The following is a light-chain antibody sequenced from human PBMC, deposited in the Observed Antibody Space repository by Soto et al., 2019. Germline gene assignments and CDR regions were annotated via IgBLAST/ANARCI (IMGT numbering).Light chain of an antibody. CDR2: AAS. J-gene: IGKJ5*01. V-gene: IGKV3-15*01. CDR1: QTVFSN. Sequence: EVVLTQSPATLSGSPAEGFTLSCMASQTVFSNLAWYQQKPGQAPRLLIYAASTGATGIPARFSGSGSGTEFTLTISSMQSEDFAVYYCQQYNNWPPPITFGQGTRLEIK. CDR3: QQYNNWPPPIT.